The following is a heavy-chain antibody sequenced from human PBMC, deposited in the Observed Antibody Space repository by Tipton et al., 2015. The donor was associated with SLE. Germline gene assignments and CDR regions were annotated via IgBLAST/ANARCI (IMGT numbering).Heavy chain of an antibody. CDR1: GGSFSGYY. D-gene: IGHD3-3*01. J-gene: IGHJ6*02. Sequence: TLSLTCAVYGGSFSGYYWSWIRQPPGKGLEWIGEINHSGSTNYNPSLKSRVTISVDTSKNQFSLKLSSVTAADTAVYYCARVGDTYYDFWSGYRRSYYYGMDVWGQVTTVTVSS. CDR3: ARVGDTYYDFWSGYRRSYYYGMDV. V-gene: IGHV4-34*01. CDR2: INHSGST.